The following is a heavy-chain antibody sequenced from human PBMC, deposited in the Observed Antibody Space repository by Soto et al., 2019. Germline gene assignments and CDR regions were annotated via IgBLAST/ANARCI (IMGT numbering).Heavy chain of an antibody. CDR2: IYYSGST. V-gene: IGHV4-39*01. D-gene: IGHD1-7*01. CDR3: ASQFQQELQGAFDI. Sequence: RYDGGWIRKPPGKGLEWIGSIYYSGSTYYNPSLKSRVTISVDTSKNQFSLKLSSVTAADTAVYYCASQFQQELQGAFDIWGQGTMVTV. J-gene: IGHJ3*02. CDR1: RYD.